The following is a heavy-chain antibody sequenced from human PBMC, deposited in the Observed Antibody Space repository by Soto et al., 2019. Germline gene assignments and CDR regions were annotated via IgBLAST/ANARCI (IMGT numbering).Heavy chain of an antibody. CDR2: LIPVFDTP. J-gene: IGHJ4*02. CDR3: ATLAGTSYYFGS. CDR1: GGTFSSFV. V-gene: IGHV1-69*13. Sequence: SVKVSCKVSGGTFSSFVVSWVRQAPGQGLEWMGGLIPVFDTPNHAQKLQGRVSFTADESTSTAYMELSSLRSEDSAVYYCATLAGTSYYFGSWGEGXLVTVYS. D-gene: IGHD3-10*01.